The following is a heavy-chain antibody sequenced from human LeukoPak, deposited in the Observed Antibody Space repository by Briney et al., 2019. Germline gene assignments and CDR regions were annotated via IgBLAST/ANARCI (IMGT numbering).Heavy chain of an antibody. D-gene: IGHD5-24*01. CDR3: ARGGSRVTTINILDY. V-gene: IGHV1-18*01. CDR2: IRVYNGDT. Sequence: ASVKVSCKPSGYTFSSYGISWVRQAPGQGLGWMGWIRVYNGDTNYAQKFKGRVTMTTDTSTNTAYMELRSLGSDDTAVYYCARGGSRVTTINILDYWGQGALVTVSS. J-gene: IGHJ4*02. CDR1: GYTFSSYG.